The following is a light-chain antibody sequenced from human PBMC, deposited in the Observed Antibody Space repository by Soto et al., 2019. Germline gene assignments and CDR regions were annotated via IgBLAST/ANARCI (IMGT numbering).Light chain of an antibody. CDR1: HSVGSN. CDR2: GAS. CDR3: QQYKQWPVA. V-gene: IGKV3-15*01. Sequence: VMTQSPTTLSVSPGERATLSCRASHSVGSNLAWYQQNPGQAPRLLIYGASTRATGVPARFSGSGSATQFTLTISSLQSEDFGFYYCQQYKQWPVAFGGGTXV. J-gene: IGKJ4*01.